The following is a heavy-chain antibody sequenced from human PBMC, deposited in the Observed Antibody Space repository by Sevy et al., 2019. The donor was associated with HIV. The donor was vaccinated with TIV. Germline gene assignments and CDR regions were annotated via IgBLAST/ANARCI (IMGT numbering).Heavy chain of an antibody. J-gene: IGHJ5*02. V-gene: IGHV1-2*02. D-gene: IGHD6-13*01. CDR3: AREYHRAAAGTASWFDP. Sequence: ASVKVSCKASGYTFTGYYMHWVRQAPGQGLEWMGWINPNSGGTNYAQKLQGRVTMNRHTSISTAYMELSRLRSDDTAVYYCAREYHRAAAGTASWFDPWGQGTLVTVSS. CDR1: GYTFTGYY. CDR2: INPNSGGT.